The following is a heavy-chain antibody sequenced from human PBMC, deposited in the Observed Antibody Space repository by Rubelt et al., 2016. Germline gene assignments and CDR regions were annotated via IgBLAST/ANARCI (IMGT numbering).Heavy chain of an antibody. V-gene: IGHV4-34*01. D-gene: IGHD3-3*01. CDR1: GGSFSGYY. CDR2: IYYSGST. Sequence: QVQLQQWGAGLLKPSETLSLTCAVYGGSFSGYYWSWIRQPPGKGLEWIGYIYYSGSTNYNPSLKRRVTISVDTSKNQFSLKLSAVTAADTAVYYCARGGSVLRFLVYWGQGTLVTVSS. CDR3: ARGGSVLRFLVY. J-gene: IGHJ4*02.